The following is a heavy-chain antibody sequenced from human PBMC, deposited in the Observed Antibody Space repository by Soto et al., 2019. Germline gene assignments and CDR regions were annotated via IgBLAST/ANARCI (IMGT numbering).Heavy chain of an antibody. CDR3: ATRLTALTTTLVPFDY. V-gene: IGHV1-69*01. D-gene: IGHD6-13*01. CDR2: IIPIFGTA. Sequence: QVQLVQSGAEVKKPGSSVKVSCKASGGTFSSYAISWVRQAPGQGREWMGGIIPIFGTANYAQKFQGRVTITADESTRTAYMELSSLRSEDTAVYYCATRLTALTTTLVPFDYWGQGTLVTVSS. CDR1: GGTFSSYA. J-gene: IGHJ4*02.